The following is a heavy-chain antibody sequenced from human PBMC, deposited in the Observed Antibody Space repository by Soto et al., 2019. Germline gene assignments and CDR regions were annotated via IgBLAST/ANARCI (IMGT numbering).Heavy chain of an antibody. V-gene: IGHV1-18*01. CDR2: INAYNGNT. CDR1: GYTFTSYA. J-gene: IGHJ6*03. Sequence: GASVKVSCKASGYTFTSYAMHWVRQAPGQRPEWMGWINAYNGNTNYAQKLQGRVTMTTDTSTSTAYMELRSLRSDYTAVYYCARVDIVVVPAAMRYYYYYIDVWGKGTTVTVSS. CDR3: ARVDIVVVPAAMRYYYYYIDV. D-gene: IGHD2-2*01.